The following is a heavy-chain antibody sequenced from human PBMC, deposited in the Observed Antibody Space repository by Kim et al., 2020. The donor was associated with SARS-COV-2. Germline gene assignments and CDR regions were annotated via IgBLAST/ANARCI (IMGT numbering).Heavy chain of an antibody. Sequence: GGSLRLSCAASGFTFSGSAMHWDRQASGKGLEWVGRIRSKANSYATAYAASVKGRFTISRDDSKNTAYLQMNSLKTEDTAVYYCTRALDGLWFGESNYYYGMDVWGQGTTVTVSS. D-gene: IGHD3-10*01. V-gene: IGHV3-73*01. CDR3: TRALDGLWFGESNYYYGMDV. J-gene: IGHJ6*02. CDR2: IRSKANSYAT. CDR1: GFTFSGSA.